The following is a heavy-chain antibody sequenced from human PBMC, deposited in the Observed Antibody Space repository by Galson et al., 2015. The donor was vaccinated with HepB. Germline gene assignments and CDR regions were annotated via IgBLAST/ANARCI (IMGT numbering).Heavy chain of an antibody. CDR3: VRVVTYYSDSSGYYYSQNYFDY. CDR2: IKEDGSEK. CDR1: GFTFSTYW. D-gene: IGHD3-22*01. Sequence: SLRLSCAASGFTFSTYWMSWVRQAPGKGLEWVANIKEDGSEKYYVDSVKGRFTISRDNAKNSPYLQMNSLRAEDTAVYYCVRVVTYYSDSSGYYYSQNYFDYWGQGALVTVSS. J-gene: IGHJ4*02. V-gene: IGHV3-7*03.